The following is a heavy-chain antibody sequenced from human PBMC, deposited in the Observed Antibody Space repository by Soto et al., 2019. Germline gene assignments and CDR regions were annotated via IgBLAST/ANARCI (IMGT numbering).Heavy chain of an antibody. CDR2: ISSSGTSI. CDR3: ARAYSDAFDI. J-gene: IGHJ3*02. D-gene: IGHD2-15*01. Sequence: QVQLVESGGGLVKPGGSLRLSCAASRFTFSDYYMTWIRQAPGKGLEWVSYISSSGTSIYYTDSVKGRFTISRDNAKNSLYLQMSGVRAEDTAVYYCARAYSDAFDIWGQGTMVTVSS. V-gene: IGHV3-11*01. CDR1: RFTFSDYY.